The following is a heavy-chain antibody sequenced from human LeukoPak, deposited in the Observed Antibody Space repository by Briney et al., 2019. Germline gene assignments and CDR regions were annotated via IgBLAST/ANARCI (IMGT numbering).Heavy chain of an antibody. J-gene: IGHJ5*02. CDR1: RFTFSSYS. Sequence: GGSLRLSCAASRFTFSSYSMSWVRQAPGKGLEWVSSISSGSGYIYYADSVKGRFTISRHNAKNSLYLHMNSLRADDTAGYYCARDYQLGRAWFDPWGQGTLVTVSS. CDR3: ARDYQLGRAWFDP. CDR2: ISSGSGYI. V-gene: IGHV3-21*01. D-gene: IGHD5-24*01.